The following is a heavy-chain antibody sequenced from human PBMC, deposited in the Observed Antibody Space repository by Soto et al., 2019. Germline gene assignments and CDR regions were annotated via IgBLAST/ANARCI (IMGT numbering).Heavy chain of an antibody. J-gene: IGHJ6*03. CDR1: GGSFSGYY. V-gene: IGHV4-34*01. CDR2: INHSGST. Sequence: SETLSLTCAVYGGSFSGYYWSWIRQPPGKGLEWIGEINHSGSTNYNPSLKSRVTISVDTSKNQFSLKLSSVTAADTAVYYCASTLPFGVVSNVRYYYYYMDVWGKGTTVTVSS. CDR3: ASTLPFGVVSNVRYYYYYMDV. D-gene: IGHD3-3*01.